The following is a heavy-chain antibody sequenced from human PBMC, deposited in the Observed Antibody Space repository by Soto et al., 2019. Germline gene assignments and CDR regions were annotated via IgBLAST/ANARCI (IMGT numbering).Heavy chain of an antibody. D-gene: IGHD2-15*01. V-gene: IGHV4-61*01. CDR1: GASVSSASYY. CDR3: ARSLSCSGGSCYFYRFAP. Sequence: SETLSLTCTVSGASVSSASYYWSWIRQPPGRGLEWIAYIYYSGSTNYNPSLKSRVTISLDTSNNQFSLRLSSVTAADTAVYYCARSLSCSGGSCYFYRFAPCGQGSLVTGSS. J-gene: IGHJ5*02. CDR2: IYYSGST.